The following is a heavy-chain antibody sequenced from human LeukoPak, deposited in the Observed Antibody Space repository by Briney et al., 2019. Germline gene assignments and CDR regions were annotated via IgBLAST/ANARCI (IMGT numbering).Heavy chain of an antibody. D-gene: IGHD6-19*01. V-gene: IGHV3-30*03. Sequence: SGGSLRLSCAASGFIFSNYGIHWVRQAPGKGLEWVAVISYDGSNKYADSVKGRFTISSDNSKNTLFLQMNSLRPDDTAVYYCATTLGSGWKFDYWGQGTLVTVSS. CDR2: ISYDGSNK. CDR3: ATTLGSGWKFDY. J-gene: IGHJ4*02. CDR1: GFIFSNYG.